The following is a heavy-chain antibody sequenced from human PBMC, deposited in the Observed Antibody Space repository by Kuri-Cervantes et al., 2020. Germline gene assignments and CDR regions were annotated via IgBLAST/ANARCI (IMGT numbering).Heavy chain of an antibody. Sequence: GESLKISCAASGFTFNNYAMTWVRRAPGRGLEWVSAISGAGNGIYYRDSVEGRFTISRDNSKNTLYLQMNSLRAEDTAVYYCARVWGEYDFWSGYYEDYYYYMDVWGKGTTVTVSS. J-gene: IGHJ6*03. D-gene: IGHD3-3*01. CDR1: GFTFNNYA. V-gene: IGHV3-23*01. CDR2: ISGAGNGI. CDR3: ARVWGEYDFWSGYYEDYYYYMDV.